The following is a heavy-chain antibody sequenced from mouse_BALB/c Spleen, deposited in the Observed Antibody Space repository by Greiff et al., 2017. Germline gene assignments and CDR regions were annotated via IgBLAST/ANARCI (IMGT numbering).Heavy chain of an antibody. J-gene: IGHJ4*01. V-gene: IGHV2-9*02. D-gene: IGHD2-3*01. CDR1: GFSLTSYG. CDR2: IWAGGST. CDR3: ARDDGFHAMDY. Sequence: VKLEESGPGLVAPSQSLSITCTVSGFSLTSYGVHWVRQPPGKGLEWLGVIWAGGSTNYNSALMSRLSISKDNSKSQVFLKMNSLQTDDTAMYYCARDDGFHAMDYWGQGTSVTVSS.